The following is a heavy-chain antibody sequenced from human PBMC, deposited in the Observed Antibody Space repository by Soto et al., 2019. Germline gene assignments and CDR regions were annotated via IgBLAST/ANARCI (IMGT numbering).Heavy chain of an antibody. D-gene: IGHD2-21*02. CDR1: GGSVSSGSYY. V-gene: IGHV4-61*01. J-gene: IGHJ4*02. CDR2: IYYNGST. Sequence: SETLSLTCTVSGGSVSSGSYYWSWIRQPPGKGLEWIGYIYYNGSTNYNPSLKSRVTISVDTSKNQFSLKLSSVTAADTAVFYCARIVVVTALRNSGVIDYWGQGTLVTVSS. CDR3: ARIVVVTALRNSGVIDY.